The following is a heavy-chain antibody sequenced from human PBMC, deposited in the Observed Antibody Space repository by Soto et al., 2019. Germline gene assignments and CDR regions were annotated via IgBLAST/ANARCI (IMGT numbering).Heavy chain of an antibody. CDR2: IHSDGSST. V-gene: IGHV3-74*03. J-gene: IGHJ3*01. Sequence: EVQLVESGGGLVQPGGSLRLSCVASDFTFSYYWMHWVRQVPRKGLVWVSRIHSDGSSTTYADSVKGRFTISRDNAKNTLYLQMASLRVEDTAVYYCARGDVGAFDLWGQGTMVTVSS. CDR1: DFTFSYYW. D-gene: IGHD1-26*01. CDR3: ARGDVGAFDL.